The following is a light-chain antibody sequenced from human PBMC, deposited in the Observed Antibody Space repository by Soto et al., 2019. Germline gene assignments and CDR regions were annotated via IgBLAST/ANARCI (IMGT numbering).Light chain of an antibody. CDR2: DVS. V-gene: IGLV2-14*01. CDR3: SSYTSSSTLV. J-gene: IGLJ2*01. Sequence: QSALTQPASVSGSPGQSITISCTGTSSDVGGYNYVSWYQQHPGKAPKLMIYDVSNRPSGVSNRFSGSKSGNTASLTISGLQADEEADYCCSSYTSSSTLVFGGGTQLTVL. CDR1: SSDVGGYNY.